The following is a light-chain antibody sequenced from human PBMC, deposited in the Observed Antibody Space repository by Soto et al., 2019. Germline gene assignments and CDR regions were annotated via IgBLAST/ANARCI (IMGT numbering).Light chain of an antibody. J-gene: IGKJ1*01. CDR2: AAS. CDR1: QSINIF. Sequence: DIQMTQSPSTLSASVGDRLTINCRASQSINIFLNWYQQTPGKAPNLMIYAASSLRSGVPSRFSGSGSGTGFTLTISRLQPEDFATYYCQQSYTTPWTFGQGTKVDIK. CDR3: QQSYTTPWT. V-gene: IGKV1-39*01.